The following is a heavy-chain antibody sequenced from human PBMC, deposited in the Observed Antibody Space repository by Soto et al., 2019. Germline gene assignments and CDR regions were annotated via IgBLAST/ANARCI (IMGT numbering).Heavy chain of an antibody. CDR2: IWFDGSKK. J-gene: IGHJ6*02. CDR1: GFTFRSYG. CDR3: ARDRLVPYGYGMDV. V-gene: IGHV3-33*01. D-gene: IGHD2-2*01. Sequence: QMLLVESGGGVVQPGRSLRLSCAASGFTFRSYGIHWVRQAPGKGLEWVALIWFDGSKKYYVDSVKGRFAVSRDNSKNKLYLQMNSLRVEDTAVYYCARDRLVPYGYGMDVWGQGTTVTVSS.